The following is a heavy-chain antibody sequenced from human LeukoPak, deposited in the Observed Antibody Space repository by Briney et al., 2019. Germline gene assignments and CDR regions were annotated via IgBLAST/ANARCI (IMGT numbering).Heavy chain of an antibody. J-gene: IGHJ4*02. D-gene: IGHD6-13*01. CDR2: ISSSSSYI. Sequence: PGGSLRLSCAASGFTFSDYYMSWIRQAPGKGLEWVSSISSSSSYIYYADSVKGRFTISRDNAKNSLYLQMNSLRAEDTAVYYCASSHSSSWYPGTPFFDYWGQGTLVTVSS. CDR1: GFTFSDYY. CDR3: ASSHSSSWYPGTPFFDY. V-gene: IGHV3-11*06.